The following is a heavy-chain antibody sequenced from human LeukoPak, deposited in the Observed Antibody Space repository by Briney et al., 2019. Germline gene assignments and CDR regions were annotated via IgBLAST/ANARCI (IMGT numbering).Heavy chain of an antibody. CDR2: IYYSGGT. V-gene: IGHV4-39*07. CDR1: GGSISSSSYY. J-gene: IGHJ4*02. Sequence: PSETLSLTCTVSGGSISSSSYYWGWIRQPPGKGLEWIANIYYSGGTNYNPSLKSRVTISVDTSKNQFSLKLSSVTAADTAVYYCAAGGYCSGGSSYAFDYWGQGTLVTVSS. CDR3: AAGGYCSGGSSYAFDY. D-gene: IGHD2-15*01.